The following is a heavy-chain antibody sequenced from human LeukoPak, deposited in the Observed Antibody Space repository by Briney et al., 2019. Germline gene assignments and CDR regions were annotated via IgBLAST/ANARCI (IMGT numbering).Heavy chain of an antibody. V-gene: IGHV3-33*01. J-gene: IGHJ4*02. CDR1: GFTFSSYG. CDR3: ARDPGVRWLVGFDY. D-gene: IGHD6-19*01. Sequence: PGGSLRLSCAASGFTFSSYGMHWVRQAPGKGLEWVAVIWYDGSNKHYADSVKGRFTISRDNSKNTLYLQMDSLRAEDTAVYYRARDPGVRWLVGFDYWGQGTLVTVSS. CDR2: IWYDGSNK.